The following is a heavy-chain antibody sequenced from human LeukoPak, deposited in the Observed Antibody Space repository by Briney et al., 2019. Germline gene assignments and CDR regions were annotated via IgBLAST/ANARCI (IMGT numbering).Heavy chain of an antibody. J-gene: IGHJ4*02. D-gene: IGHD1-26*01. V-gene: IGHV4-39*07. CDR1: GGSISSSSYY. CDR3: ARGIEKELLRSYYFDY. CDR2: IYYSGST. Sequence: SETLSLTCTVPGGSISSSSYYWGWIRQPPGKGLEWIGSIYYSGSTYYNPSLKSRVTISVDTSKNQFSLKLSSVTAADTAVYYCARGIEKELLRSYYFDYWGQGTLVTVSS.